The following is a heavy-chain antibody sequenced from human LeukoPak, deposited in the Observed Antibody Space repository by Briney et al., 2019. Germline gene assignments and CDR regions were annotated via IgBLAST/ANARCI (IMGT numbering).Heavy chain of an antibody. CDR1: GFTFTTYG. J-gene: IGHJ4*02. CDR2: IWYDGSNK. V-gene: IGHV3-33*06. Sequence: GGSLRLSCAASGFTFTTYGMHWVRQAPGKGLEWVAVIWYDGSNKYYADSVKGRFTISRDNSKNTLYLQMNSLRVEDTAVYYCAKERSGGWPFDYWGQGTLATVSS. D-gene: IGHD6-19*01. CDR3: AKERSGGWPFDY.